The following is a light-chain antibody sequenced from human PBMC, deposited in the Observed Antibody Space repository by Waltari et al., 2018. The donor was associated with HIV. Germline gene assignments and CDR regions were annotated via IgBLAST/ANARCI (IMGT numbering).Light chain of an antibody. J-gene: IGLJ3*02. CDR1: SDSVSTTHY. CDR3: VLYMGGAWV. CDR2: STN. Sequence: QTVVTQEPSFSVSPGGTVTLTCGLRSDSVSTTHYASWYRQTPGQAPCTLIYSTNVRSSVVPDRFSGSILGNKAALTITGAQADDECHYYCVLYMGGAWVFGGGTKLTVL. V-gene: IGLV8-61*01.